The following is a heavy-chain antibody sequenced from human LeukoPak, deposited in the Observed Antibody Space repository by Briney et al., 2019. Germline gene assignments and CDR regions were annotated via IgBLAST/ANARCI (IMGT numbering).Heavy chain of an antibody. CDR3: ARDLHVHRFLEWLLPRHFDY. D-gene: IGHD3-3*01. J-gene: IGHJ4*02. V-gene: IGHV3-48*01. CDR1: GFTFSSYS. CDR2: ISSSSSTI. Sequence: PGGSLRLSCAASGFTFSSYSMNWVRQAPGKGLEWVSYISSSSSTIYYADSVKGRFTISRDNAKNSLYLQMNSLRAEDTAVYYCARDLHVHRFLEWLLPRHFDYWGQGTLVTVSS.